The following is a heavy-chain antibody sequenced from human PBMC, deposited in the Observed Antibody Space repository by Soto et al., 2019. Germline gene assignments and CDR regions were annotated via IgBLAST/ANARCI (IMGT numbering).Heavy chain of an antibody. Sequence: GGSLRLSCEASRFRFSDYYMSWVRQAPWKGLEWVSFISSSGTTIYYADSVKGRFTISRDNAKNSLFLQMNSLRVEDTAVYYCASSEGNYYYYGMDVWGQGTTVTVSS. J-gene: IGHJ6*02. V-gene: IGHV3-11*01. CDR2: ISSSGTTI. CDR3: ASSEGNYYYYGMDV. CDR1: RFRFSDYY.